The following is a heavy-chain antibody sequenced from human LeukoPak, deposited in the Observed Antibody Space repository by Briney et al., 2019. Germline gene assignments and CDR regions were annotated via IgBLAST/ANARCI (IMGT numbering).Heavy chain of an antibody. CDR1: GFNFRDYG. CDR3: AKDGRGYYYGSGSAYFDY. Sequence: GGSLRLSCEASGFNFRDYGINWVRQAPGKGLEWVSLISWDGGSTYYADSVKGRFTISRDNSKNSLYLQMNSLRTEDTALYYCAKDGRGYYYGSGSAYFDYWGQGTLVTVSS. J-gene: IGHJ4*02. V-gene: IGHV3-43*01. CDR2: ISWDGGST. D-gene: IGHD3-10*01.